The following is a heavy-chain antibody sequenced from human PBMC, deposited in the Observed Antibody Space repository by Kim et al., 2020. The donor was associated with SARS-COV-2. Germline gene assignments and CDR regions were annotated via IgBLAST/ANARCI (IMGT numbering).Heavy chain of an antibody. D-gene: IGHD2-2*01. V-gene: IGHV4-34*01. CDR2: INHSGST. CDR3: ARRRYCSSTSCPKFDY. CDR1: GGSFSGYY. J-gene: IGHJ4*02. Sequence: SETLSLTCAVYGGSFSGYYWSWIRQPPGKGLEWIGEINHSGSTNYNPSLKSRVTISVDTSKNQFSLKLSSVTAADTAVYYCARRRYCSSTSCPKFDYWGQGTLVTVSS.